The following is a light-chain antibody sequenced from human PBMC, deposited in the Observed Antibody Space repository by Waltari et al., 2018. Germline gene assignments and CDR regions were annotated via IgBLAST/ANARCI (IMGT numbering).Light chain of an antibody. CDR1: QGINNY. CDR3: QHLNGYPIT. Sequence: IQLTQSPSSLSASVGDRVTITFRASQGINNYLAWYQQKPGEAPKPLIYFASTLERGVPSRFSCSGSGTDFTLTISSLQPEDFATYYCQHLNGYPITFGGGTKVEIK. J-gene: IGKJ4*01. CDR2: FAS. V-gene: IGKV1-9*01.